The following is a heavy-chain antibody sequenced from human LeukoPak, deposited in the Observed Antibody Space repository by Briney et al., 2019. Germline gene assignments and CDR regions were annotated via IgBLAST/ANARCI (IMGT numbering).Heavy chain of an antibody. CDR3: AKDRRLELVGVLDV. CDR2: ISGSGGST. D-gene: IGHD1-7*01. CDR1: GFTFSSYA. J-gene: IGHJ6*04. Sequence: PGGSLRLSCAASGFTFSSYAMSWVRQAPGKGLEWVSAISGSGGSTYYADSVKGRFTISRDNSKNTLYLQMSSLRAEDTAVYYCAKDRRLELVGVLDVWGKGTTVTVSS. V-gene: IGHV3-23*01.